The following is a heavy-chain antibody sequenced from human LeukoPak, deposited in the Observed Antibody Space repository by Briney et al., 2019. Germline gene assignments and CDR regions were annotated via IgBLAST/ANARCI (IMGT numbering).Heavy chain of an antibody. Sequence: PSETLSLTCTVSGSSISSGGYYWSWIRQRPGKGLEWIGYIYYSGSTYYNPSLKSRVTISVDTSKNQFSLKLSSVTAADTAVYYCARGYYDSSGDAFDIWGQGTMVTVSS. CDR3: ARGYYDSSGDAFDI. CDR2: IYYSGST. V-gene: IGHV4-31*03. CDR1: GSSISSGGYY. D-gene: IGHD3-22*01. J-gene: IGHJ3*02.